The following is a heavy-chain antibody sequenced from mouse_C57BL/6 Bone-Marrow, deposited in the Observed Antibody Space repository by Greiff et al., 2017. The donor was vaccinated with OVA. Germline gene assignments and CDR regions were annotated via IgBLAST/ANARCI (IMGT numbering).Heavy chain of an antibody. D-gene: IGHD1-1*01. Sequence: QVQLQQPGAELVKPGASVKMSCKASGYTFTSYWITWVKQRPGQGLEWIGDIYPGSGSTNYNEKFKSKATLPVDPSSSTAYMQLISLTSEYSAVYYCARSPSYFGSSYFDYWGQGTTLTVSS. CDR3: ARSPSYFGSSYFDY. V-gene: IGHV1-55*01. CDR1: GYTFTSYW. J-gene: IGHJ2*01. CDR2: IYPGSGST.